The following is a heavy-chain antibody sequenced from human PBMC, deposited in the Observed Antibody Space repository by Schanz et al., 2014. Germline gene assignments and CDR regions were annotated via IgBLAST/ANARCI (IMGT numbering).Heavy chain of an antibody. CDR1: GGSISMGYYS. CDR2: VYYSGST. Sequence: QVQLQESGPGLVKPSETLSLTCAVSGGSISMGYYSWSWIRQPPGKGLEWIGSVYYSGSTYYNPSLKSRVTISVDTSKNQFSLKLNSVTAADTAVYFCARDKGLQPFDSWGQGTLVTVSS. D-gene: IGHD5-18*01. J-gene: IGHJ4*02. CDR3: ARDKGLQPFDS. V-gene: IGHV4-30-2*03.